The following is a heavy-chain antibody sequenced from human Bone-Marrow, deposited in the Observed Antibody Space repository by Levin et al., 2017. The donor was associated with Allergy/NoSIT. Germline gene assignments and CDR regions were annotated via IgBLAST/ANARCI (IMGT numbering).Heavy chain of an antibody. CDR2: INWNSGTA. D-gene: IGHD3-10*01. V-gene: IGHV3-9*01. J-gene: IGHJ4*02. CDR1: GFNFDDYA. CDR3: VKGWFGELFFSFES. Sequence: AGGSLRLSCAASGFNFDDYAMHWVRQAPGKGLEWVSGINWNSGTAAYADSVKGRFDIGRDNGKNSLYLEMNSLRPEDTALYYCVKGWFGELFFSFESWGQGTLVAVSP.